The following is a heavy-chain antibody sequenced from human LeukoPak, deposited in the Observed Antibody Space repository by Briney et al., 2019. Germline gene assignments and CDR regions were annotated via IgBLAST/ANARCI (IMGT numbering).Heavy chain of an antibody. V-gene: IGHV3-64D*06. J-gene: IGHJ4*02. CDR3: VKDGRGWLVDY. Sequence: GGSLRLSCSAPGFTFSTYAMHWVRQAPGKGLEYVSAISSNGNNTYYADSVKGRFTISRDNSKKTLYLQMTSLRTEDTAVYYCVKDGRGWLVDYWGQGTLVTVSS. D-gene: IGHD6-19*01. CDR2: ISSNGNNT. CDR1: GFTFSTYA.